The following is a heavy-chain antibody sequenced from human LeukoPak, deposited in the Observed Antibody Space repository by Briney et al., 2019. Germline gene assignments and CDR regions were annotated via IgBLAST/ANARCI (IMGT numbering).Heavy chain of an antibody. CDR2: ISAYNGNT. D-gene: IGHD2-2*01. Sequence: ASVKVSCKASGYTFTSYGISWVRQAPGQGLEWMGWISAYNGNTNYAQKLQGRVTMTTDTSTSTAYMELRSLRSDDTAVYYCARGRCVGSTSCYYFDYWGQGTLVTVSS. CDR3: ARGRCVGSTSCYYFDY. V-gene: IGHV1-18*01. CDR1: GYTFTSYG. J-gene: IGHJ4*02.